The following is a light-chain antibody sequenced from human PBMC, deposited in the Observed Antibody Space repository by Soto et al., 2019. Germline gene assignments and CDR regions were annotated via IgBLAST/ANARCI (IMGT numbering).Light chain of an antibody. Sequence: EIVMTQSPXTLXVSPGDXVTXSXXXSQNXXXNLAWYQQRPGQPPRLLIYGASTRANGIPARFSGSGSGTEFTLTISSLHSEDFAVYCCQQYNNVPPLTFCRGTKLEIK. J-gene: IGKJ4*01. CDR2: GAS. CDR3: QQYNNVPPLT. V-gene: IGKV3D-15*01. CDR1: QNXXXN.